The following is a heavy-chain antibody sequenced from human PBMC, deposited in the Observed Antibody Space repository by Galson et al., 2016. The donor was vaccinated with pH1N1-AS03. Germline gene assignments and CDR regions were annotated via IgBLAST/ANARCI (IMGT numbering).Heavy chain of an antibody. J-gene: IGHJ4*02. V-gene: IGHV5-51*03. CDR3: ARRGHCTGISCYDLDS. CDR2: IYPGDSDT. Sequence: QSGAEVKKPGESLKISCKGSGDSFNTYWIGWVRQMPGKGLEWMGIIYPGDSDTRYSPSFQGHITISADASISTAYPQWSSLKASDTAIYYCARRGHCTGISCYDLDSWGQGTMVTVSS. CDR1: GDSFNTYW. D-gene: IGHD2-2*01.